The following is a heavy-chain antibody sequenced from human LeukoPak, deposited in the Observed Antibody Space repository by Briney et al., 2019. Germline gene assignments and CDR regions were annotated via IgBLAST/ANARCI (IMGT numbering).Heavy chain of an antibody. D-gene: IGHD3-3*01. J-gene: IGHJ4*02. CDR2: IYSGGST. V-gene: IGHV3-53*01. CDR3: ARVLSYYDFWSGYSTYYFDY. CDR1: GFTVSSNY. Sequence: PGGSLRLSCAASGFTVSSNYMSWVRQAPGKGLEWVSVIYSGGSTYYADSVKGRFTISRDNSKNTLYLQMNSLRAEDTAVYYCARVLSYYDFWSGYSTYYFDYWGQGTLVTVSS.